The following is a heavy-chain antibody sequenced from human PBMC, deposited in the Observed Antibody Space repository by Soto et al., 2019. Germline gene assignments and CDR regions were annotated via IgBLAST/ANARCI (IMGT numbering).Heavy chain of an antibody. D-gene: IGHD3-9*01. CDR1: GYTFGHFY. CDR2: ISPHNRNT. J-gene: IGHJ4*02. CDR3: ARDEGGYDILTGYSKAHHFAQ. Sequence: QVQLVQSGAEVKKPGDSVKVSCKASGYTFGHFYITWVRQAPGQGLEWMGAISPHNRNTNYAEKFRGRVTMTTDTSTTTAYMELRSLRSDDAAVYYCARDEGGYDILTGYSKAHHFAQWGQGALVTVSS. V-gene: IGHV1-18*01.